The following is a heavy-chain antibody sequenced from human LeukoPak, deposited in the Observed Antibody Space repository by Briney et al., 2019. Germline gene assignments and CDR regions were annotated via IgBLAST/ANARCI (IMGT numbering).Heavy chain of an antibody. D-gene: IGHD3-3*01. CDR2: IYYSGST. CDR1: GGSVSSGSYY. J-gene: IGHJ4*02. V-gene: IGHV4-61*01. CDR3: AATYYDFWSGYYTGYYFDY. Sequence: SETLSLTCTVSGGSVSSGSYYWRWIRQPPGKGLEWIGYIYYSGSTNYNPSLKSRVTISVDTSKNQFSLKLSSVTAADTAVYYCAATYYDFWSGYYTGYYFDYWGQGTLVTVSS.